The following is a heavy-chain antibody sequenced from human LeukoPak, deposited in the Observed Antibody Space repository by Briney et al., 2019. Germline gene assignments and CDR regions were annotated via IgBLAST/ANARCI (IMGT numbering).Heavy chain of an antibody. CDR2: IYYSGST. CDR3: ASIAAALYFDY. Sequence: GSLRLSCAASGFTFSSYAMSWVRQAPGKGLEWIGYIYYSGSTNYNPSLKSRVTISVDTSKNRFSLKLSSVTAADTAVYYCASIAAALYFDYWGQGTLVTVSS. V-gene: IGHV4-59*01. J-gene: IGHJ4*02. D-gene: IGHD6-13*01. CDR1: GFTFSSYA.